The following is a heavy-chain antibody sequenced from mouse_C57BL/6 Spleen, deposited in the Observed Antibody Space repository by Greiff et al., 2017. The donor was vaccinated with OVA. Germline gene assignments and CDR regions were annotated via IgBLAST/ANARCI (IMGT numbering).Heavy chain of an antibody. CDR3: ARSETISTVPLGD. D-gene: IGHD1-1*01. CDR2: INPGSGGT. J-gene: IGHJ3*01. V-gene: IGHV1-54*01. CDR1: GYAFTNYL. Sequence: VQLNESGAELVRPGTSVKVSCKASGYAFTNYLIEWVKQRPGQGLEWIGVINPGSGGTNYNEKFKGKATLTADKSSSTAYMQLSSLTSEDSAVYFCARSETISTVPLGDWGQGTLVTVSA.